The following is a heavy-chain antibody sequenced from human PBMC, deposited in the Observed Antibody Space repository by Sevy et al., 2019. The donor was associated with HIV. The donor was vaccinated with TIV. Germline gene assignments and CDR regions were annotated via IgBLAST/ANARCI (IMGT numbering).Heavy chain of an antibody. V-gene: IGHV3-33*01. CDR3: ARVATGRYFDY. Sequence: GGSLRLSCAASGFTFSSYGMHWVRQAPGKGLEWVAVIWYDGSNKYYADSVKGRFTISRVNSKNTLYLQMNSLRAEDTAVYYCARVATGRYFDYWGQGTLVTVSS. CDR1: GFTFSSYG. J-gene: IGHJ4*02. D-gene: IGHD5-12*01. CDR2: IWYDGSNK.